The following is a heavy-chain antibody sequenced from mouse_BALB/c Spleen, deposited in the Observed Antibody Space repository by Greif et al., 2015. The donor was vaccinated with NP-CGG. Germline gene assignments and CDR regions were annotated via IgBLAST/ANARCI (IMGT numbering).Heavy chain of an antibody. D-gene: IGHD1-1*01. V-gene: IGHV14-3*02. Sequence: DVKLQESGAELVKPGASVKLSCTASGFNIKDTHMHWVKQRPEQGLEWIGRIDPANGNTKYDPKFQGKATITADTSSNTAYLQLSSLTSEDTAVYYCARSGYYGSSYWYFDVWGAGTTVTVSS. J-gene: IGHJ1*01. CDR3: ARSGYYGSSYWYFDV. CDR2: IDPANGNT. CDR1: GFNIKDTH.